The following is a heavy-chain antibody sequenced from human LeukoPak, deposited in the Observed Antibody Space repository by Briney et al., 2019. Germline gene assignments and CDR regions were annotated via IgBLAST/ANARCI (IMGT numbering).Heavy chain of an antibody. Sequence: PSETLSLTCAVYGRSFSGYYWSWIRQPPGKGLEWIGEIKHSGISNYNPSLKSRVTISVDTSKNQFSLKVRSVTAADTAVYYCARERDFYDSSGSPSYWGQGTLVIVSS. CDR1: GRSFSGYY. V-gene: IGHV4-34*01. D-gene: IGHD3-22*01. CDR2: IKHSGIS. J-gene: IGHJ4*02. CDR3: ARERDFYDSSGSPSY.